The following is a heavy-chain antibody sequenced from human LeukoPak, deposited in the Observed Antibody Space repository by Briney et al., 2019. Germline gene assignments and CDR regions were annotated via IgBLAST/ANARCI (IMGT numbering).Heavy chain of an antibody. V-gene: IGHV3-30*02. CDR2: IWNDGSNI. J-gene: IGHJ4*02. Sequence: GGSLRLSCAASGFIFSSYGMHWVRQAPGKGLEWVAVIWNDGSNIQYAGSVKGRFTISRDISTDTLWLQMDSLRTEDTAVYYCAKGPLRGTAAAIDYWGQGTLVTVSS. D-gene: IGHD2-2*01. CDR1: GFIFSSYG. CDR3: AKGPLRGTAAAIDY.